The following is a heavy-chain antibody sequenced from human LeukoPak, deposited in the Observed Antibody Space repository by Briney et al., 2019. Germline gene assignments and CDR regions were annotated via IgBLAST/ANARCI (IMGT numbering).Heavy chain of an antibody. CDR1: GYTFTDYY. J-gene: IGHJ5*02. V-gene: IGHV1-2*02. D-gene: IGHD3-10*01. Sequence: VASVKVSCKASGYTFTDYYIHWVRQAPGQGLECMGWINPNSGGTNYAQKFQGRVTMTRDTSISTAYTELSRLRSDDKAVYYCARGGSGSYFSWLDPWGQGTLVTVSS. CDR2: INPNSGGT. CDR3: ARGGSGSYFSWLDP.